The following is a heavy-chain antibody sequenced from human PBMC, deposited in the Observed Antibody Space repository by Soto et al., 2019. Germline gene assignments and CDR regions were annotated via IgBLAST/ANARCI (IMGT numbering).Heavy chain of an antibody. CDR3: AREAERGRWFDP. J-gene: IGHJ5*02. CDR2: IYHSGGT. CDR1: GGSISSDAYP. D-gene: IGHD3-16*01. Sequence: SETLSLTCAVSGGSISSDAYPWSWIRQPPGKGLEWIGYIYHSGGTYYNPSLKSRVTISVDRSTNQLSLKMSSLTAADTAVYYCAREAERGRWFDPWGQGTLVTVSS. V-gene: IGHV4-30-2*01.